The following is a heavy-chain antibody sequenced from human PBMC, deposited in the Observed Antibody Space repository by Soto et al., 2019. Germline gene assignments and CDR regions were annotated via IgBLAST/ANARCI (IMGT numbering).Heavy chain of an antibody. CDR2: INPSGGNT. CDR1: GYTFTSYY. V-gene: IGHV1-46*01. D-gene: IGHD3-3*01. Sequence: ASVKVSCKASGYTFTSYYMHWVRQAPGQGLEWMGIINPSGGNTNYAQKFQGRVTMTTDTSTSTAYMELSSLRSDDTAVYYCARGRTIFGVVMDYYYGMDVWGQGTTVTVSS. J-gene: IGHJ6*02. CDR3: ARGRTIFGVVMDYYYGMDV.